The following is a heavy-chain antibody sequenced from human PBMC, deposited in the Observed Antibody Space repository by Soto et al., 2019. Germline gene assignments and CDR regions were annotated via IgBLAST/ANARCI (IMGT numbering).Heavy chain of an antibody. D-gene: IGHD5-12*01. J-gene: IGHJ4*02. Sequence: SETLSLTCAVSGCSISSGGYSWSWIRQPPGKGLEWIGYIYYSGSTYYNPSLKSRVTISVDTSKNQFSLKLNSVTAADTAVYYCATQFSAYDYGGLRVWGQGTLVTVSS. CDR1: GCSISSGGYS. CDR2: IYYSGST. CDR3: ATQFSAYDYGGLRV. V-gene: IGHV4-61*08.